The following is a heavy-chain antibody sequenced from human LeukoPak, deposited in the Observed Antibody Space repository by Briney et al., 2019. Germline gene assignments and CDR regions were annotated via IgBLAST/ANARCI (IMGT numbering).Heavy chain of an antibody. J-gene: IGHJ4*02. V-gene: IGHV1-18*01. CDR1: GYTFTSYA. CDR3: ARVAAVAPTFDY. D-gene: IGHD6-19*01. Sequence: ASVKVSCKASGYTFTSYAMNWVRQAPGQGPEWMGWISAYNGNTNYAQKLQGRVTMTTDTSTSTAYMELRSLRSDDTAVYYCARVAAVAPTFDYWGQGTLVTVSS. CDR2: ISAYNGNT.